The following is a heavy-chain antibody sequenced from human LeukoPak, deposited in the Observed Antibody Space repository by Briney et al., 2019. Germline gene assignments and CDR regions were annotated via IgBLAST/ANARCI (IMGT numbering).Heavy chain of an antibody. Sequence: SGGSLRLSCAASGFTFSSYSMNWVRQAPGKGLEWVSSISSSSSYIYYADSVKGRFTIPRDNAKNSLYLQMNSLRAEDTAVYYCARDSRAAAGSDYWGQGTLVTVSS. J-gene: IGHJ4*02. CDR3: ARDSRAAAGSDY. D-gene: IGHD6-13*01. CDR1: GFTFSSYS. CDR2: ISSSSSYI. V-gene: IGHV3-21*01.